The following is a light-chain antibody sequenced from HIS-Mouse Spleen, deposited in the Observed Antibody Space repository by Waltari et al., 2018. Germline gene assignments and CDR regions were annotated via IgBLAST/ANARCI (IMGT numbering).Light chain of an antibody. J-gene: IGLJ2*01. CDR2: EHS. V-gene: IGLV3-10*01. CDR1: XLPKKX. Sequence: SYELTQPPSVSVSPGQXXSITXXGXXLPKKXAXWYQQKSCQAPVQVLYEHSKXXSGIXEGFSGSSSGTXXTLTIRXAQVXDEADYYCYSTDSSGNHRVFGGGTKLTX. CDR3: YSTDSSGNHRV.